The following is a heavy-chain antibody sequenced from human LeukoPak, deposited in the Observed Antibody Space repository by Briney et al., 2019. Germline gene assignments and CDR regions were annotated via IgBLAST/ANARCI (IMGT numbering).Heavy chain of an antibody. CDR2: IGAGGTFT. J-gene: IGHJ4*02. D-gene: IGHD1-1*01. Sequence: GGSLRLACTASVFTFSSYAMNWVRQAPGNGLEWVSGIGAGGTFTYYAYSVERRFTIFRDNSKHMLYLQMNSLRAEDTAVYYCAKRGTSPFDYWGQGTLVTVSS. CDR3: AKRGTSPFDY. CDR1: VFTFSSYA. V-gene: IGHV3-23*01.